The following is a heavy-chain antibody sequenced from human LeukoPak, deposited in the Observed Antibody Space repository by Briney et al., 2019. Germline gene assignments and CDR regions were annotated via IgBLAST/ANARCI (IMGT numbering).Heavy chain of an antibody. CDR3: ARAHYDYVWGSYLNAFDI. Sequence: SETLSLTCAVYGGSFSGYYWSWIRQPPGKGLEWIGEINHSGSTNYNPSLKSRVTISVDTSKNQFSLKLSSVTAADTAVYYCARAHYDYVWGSYLNAFDIWGQRTMVTVSS. CDR2: INHSGST. J-gene: IGHJ3*02. CDR1: GGSFSGYY. D-gene: IGHD3-16*02. V-gene: IGHV4-34*01.